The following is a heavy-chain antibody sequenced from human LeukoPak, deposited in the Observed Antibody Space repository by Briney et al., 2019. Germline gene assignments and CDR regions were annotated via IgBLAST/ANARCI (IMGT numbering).Heavy chain of an antibody. V-gene: IGHV3-23*01. CDR1: GFTFSNCA. Sequence: GGSLRLSCAASGFTFSNCAMSWVRQAPGKGLEWVSGISGSGGNTYYADSMKGRFTISRDNSKNTLYLQMNSLRAEDTAVYYCATLDSPTDYYYYMDVWGKGTTVTVSS. D-gene: IGHD1-1*01. CDR2: ISGSGGNT. J-gene: IGHJ6*03. CDR3: ATLDSPTDYYYYMDV.